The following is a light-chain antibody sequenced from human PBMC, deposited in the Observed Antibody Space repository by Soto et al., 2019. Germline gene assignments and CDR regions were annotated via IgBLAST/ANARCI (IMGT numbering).Light chain of an antibody. CDR2: DVA. Sequence: LAQPASVSDSPGQSITISCTGTSSDVGGSNFVSWYQQHPGKPPKLIIYDVANRPSGVSNRFSGSKSGSTASLIISRLQTEDEADYYCVSYTSSTTYVFGTGTKVTVL. J-gene: IGLJ1*01. V-gene: IGLV2-14*03. CDR1: SSDVGGSNF. CDR3: VSYTSSTTYV.